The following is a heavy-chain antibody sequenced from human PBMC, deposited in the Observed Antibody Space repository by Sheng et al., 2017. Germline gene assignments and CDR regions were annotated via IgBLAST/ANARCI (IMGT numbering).Heavy chain of an antibody. Sequence: EVQLVESGGGLVQPGGSLRLSCAASGFAFSSHWMTWVRQAPGQGLEWVANIKQEGREKFYVDSVKGRFNVSRDNIKNTLFLQMNSLRADDTAVYYCARATKSWTGQIDYWGQGT. J-gene: IGHJ4*02. D-gene: IGHD2-8*02. CDR1: GFAFSSHW. CDR2: IKQEGREK. V-gene: IGHV3-7*01. CDR3: ARATKSWTGQIDY.